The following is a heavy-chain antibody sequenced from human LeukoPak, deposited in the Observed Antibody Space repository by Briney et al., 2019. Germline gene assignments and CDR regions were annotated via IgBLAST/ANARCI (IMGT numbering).Heavy chain of an antibody. Sequence: ASVKVSCKASGYTFTSYAMNWVRQAPGQGLEWMGRINPRDGETSFAQKFQGRVTMTSDMSISTAYMELSGLRYDDTAVYYCGRDWELRFHQGGLDYWGQGALVTV. J-gene: IGHJ4*02. CDR2: INPRDGET. D-gene: IGHD3-3*01. CDR1: GYTFTSYA. V-gene: IGHV1-2*06. CDR3: GRDWELRFHQGGLDY.